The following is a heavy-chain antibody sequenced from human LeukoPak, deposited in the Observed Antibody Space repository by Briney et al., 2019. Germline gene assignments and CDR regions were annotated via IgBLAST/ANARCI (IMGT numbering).Heavy chain of an antibody. D-gene: IGHD6-6*01. CDR1: AFTFSSYA. Sequence: PGGSLRLSCAASAFTFSSYAMSWVRQAPGKGLEWVSVISGSGGSTYYADSVKGRFTISRDNSKNTQYLQVNSLRAEDTAVYYCAKQGSSNIAARPHFDYWGQGTLVTVSS. CDR2: ISGSGGST. CDR3: AKQGSSNIAARPHFDY. V-gene: IGHV3-23*01. J-gene: IGHJ4*02.